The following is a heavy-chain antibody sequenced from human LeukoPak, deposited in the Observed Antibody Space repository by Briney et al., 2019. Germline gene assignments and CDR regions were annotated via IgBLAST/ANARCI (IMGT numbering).Heavy chain of an antibody. V-gene: IGHV3-23*01. CDR2: ISGSGGST. CDR3: AKVGFDSSWYRPILDY. CDR1: GFTFSSYA. Sequence: GGSLRLSCAASGFTFSSYAMSWVRQAPGKGLEWVSAISGSGGSTYYADSVKGRFTISRDNSKNTLYLQMNSLRAEDTAVYYCAKVGFDSSWYRPILDYWGQGTLVTVSS. D-gene: IGHD6-13*01. J-gene: IGHJ4*02.